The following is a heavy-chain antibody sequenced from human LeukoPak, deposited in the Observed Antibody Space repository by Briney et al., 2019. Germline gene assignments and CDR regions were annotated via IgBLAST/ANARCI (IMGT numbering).Heavy chain of an antibody. D-gene: IGHD3-3*01. Sequence: GASVKVSCKASGYTFTSYDINWVRQATGQGLEWMGWMNPNSGNTGYAQKFQGRVTMTRDTSIGTAYMELSSLRSEDTAVYCCARVTPDFWSGYRNYWGQGTLVTVSS. J-gene: IGHJ4*02. CDR3: ARVTPDFWSGYRNY. CDR2: MNPNSGNT. CDR1: GYTFTSYD. V-gene: IGHV1-8*01.